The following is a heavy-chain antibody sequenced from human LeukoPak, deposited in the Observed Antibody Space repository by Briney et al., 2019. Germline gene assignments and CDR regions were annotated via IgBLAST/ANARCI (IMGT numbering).Heavy chain of an antibody. CDR2: INHSGST. J-gene: IGHJ5*02. Sequence: SETLSLTCTVSGGSISSYYWSWIRQPPGKRLEWIGEINHSGSTNYNPSLKSRVTISVDTSKNQFSLKLSSVTAADTAVYYCARGADYDSSGYYYVVHPPSWGQGTLVTVSS. D-gene: IGHD3-22*01. V-gene: IGHV4-34*01. CDR1: GGSISSYY. CDR3: ARGADYDSSGYYYVVHPPS.